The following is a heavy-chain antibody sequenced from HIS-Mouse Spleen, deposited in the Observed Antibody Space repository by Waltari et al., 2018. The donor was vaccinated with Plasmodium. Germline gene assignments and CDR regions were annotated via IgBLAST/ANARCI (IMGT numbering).Heavy chain of an antibody. CDR2: INHSGST. D-gene: IGHD7-27*01. J-gene: IGHJ3*02. CDR3: ARGQLGIDAFDI. V-gene: IGHV4-34*01. CDR1: GGSFSGYY. Sequence: QVQLQQWGAGLLKPSETLSLTCAVYGGSFSGYYWSWIRQPPGKGLEWIGEINHSGSTNYNPSLKSRVTISVDTSNNQFSLKLSSVTAADTAVYYCARGQLGIDAFDIWGQGTMVTVSS.